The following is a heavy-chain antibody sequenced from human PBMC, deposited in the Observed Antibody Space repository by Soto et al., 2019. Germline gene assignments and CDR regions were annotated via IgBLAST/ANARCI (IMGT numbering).Heavy chain of an antibody. J-gene: IGHJ3*02. CDR3: AVTVYCSSTSCYRYAFDI. D-gene: IGHD2-2*01. Sequence: QVQLQESGPGLVKPSQTLSLTCTVSGGSISSGGYYWSWIRQHPGKGLEWIGYIYCSGSTYYNPSLKSRVTISVDTSKNQFSLKLSSVTAADTAVYYCAVTVYCSSTSCYRYAFDIWGQGTMVTVSS. V-gene: IGHV4-31*03. CDR2: IYCSGST. CDR1: GGSISSGGYY.